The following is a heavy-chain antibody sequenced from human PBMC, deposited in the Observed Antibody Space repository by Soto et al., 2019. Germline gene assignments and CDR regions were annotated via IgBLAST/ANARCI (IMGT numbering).Heavy chain of an antibody. J-gene: IGHJ3*01. Sequence: QVQLVESGGGVVQPGRSLRLSCAASGFTFNNYGMHWVRQAPGKGLEWVATISNDGSDKYYADSVKGRLTISRDNSKNTVYLQMNSLRAEETAGYYCAKDQGIAASHGIDWGQGTMVTTSS. D-gene: IGHD6-13*01. CDR1: GFTFNNYG. CDR3: AKDQGIAASHGID. CDR2: ISNDGSDK. V-gene: IGHV3-30*18.